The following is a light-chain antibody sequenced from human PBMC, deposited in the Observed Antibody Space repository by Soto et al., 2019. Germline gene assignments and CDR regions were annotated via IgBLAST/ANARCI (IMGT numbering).Light chain of an antibody. CDR3: QQYDSYSEA. J-gene: IGKJ1*01. Sequence: DIQMTQSPSTLSGSVGDRVTITCRASQTISSWLAWYQQKPGKAPKLLIYKASTLKSGVPSRFSGSGSGTAFTPTISSLQPDDFAAYNCQQYDSYSEAFGQGTKVELK. V-gene: IGKV1-5*03. CDR1: QTISSW. CDR2: KAS.